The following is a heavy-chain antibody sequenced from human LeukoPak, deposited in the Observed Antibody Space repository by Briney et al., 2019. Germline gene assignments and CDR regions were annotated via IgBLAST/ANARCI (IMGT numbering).Heavy chain of an antibody. CDR3: ARALGECTCGSCAIDY. J-gene: IGHJ4*02. CDR2: ISSRDSTI. Sequence: GGSLRLSCAASGFSFGGHEMNWVRQAPGKGLEWVSYISSRDSTIYYADPVKGRFTISRDNAKNSLYLQMNSLRAEDTAVYYCARALGECTCGSCAIDYWGQGTLVTVSS. D-gene: IGHD2-15*01. CDR1: GFSFGGHE. V-gene: IGHV3-48*03.